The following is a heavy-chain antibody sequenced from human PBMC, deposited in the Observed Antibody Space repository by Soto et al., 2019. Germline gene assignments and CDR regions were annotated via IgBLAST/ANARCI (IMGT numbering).Heavy chain of an antibody. V-gene: IGHV1-69*12. J-gene: IGHJ4*02. D-gene: IGHD5-18*01. CDR3: VSGIQLWLRRINNGYSG. CDR2: IIPMFGTA. Sequence: QVQLVQSGAEVKKPESSVKVSCKAPGGTFSTYAISWVRQAPGQGLEWMGGIIPMFGTANYAQRFQDRVTITADETTNTVYMELSCLRSEDTAVYFCVSGIQLWLRRINNGYSGWGQGSLVIVSS. CDR1: GGTFSTYA.